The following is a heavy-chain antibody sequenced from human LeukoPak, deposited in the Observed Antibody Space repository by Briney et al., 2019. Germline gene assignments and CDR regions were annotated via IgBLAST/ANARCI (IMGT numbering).Heavy chain of an antibody. D-gene: IGHD3-22*01. CDR2: IRNKGNNYEK. J-gene: IGHJ3*02. CDR1: GVTFSGSV. CDR3: SRHSDYGGSGNRLDAFDI. V-gene: IGHV3-73*01. Sequence: GGSLRLSCAASGVTFSGSVMHWVRQAAGKGLEWVGHIRNKGNNYEKAYGAWGKGMLTIDRDDSKNTAYLQMNSLKTEDTAVYYCSRHSDYGGSGNRLDAFDILGQGIMVTVSS.